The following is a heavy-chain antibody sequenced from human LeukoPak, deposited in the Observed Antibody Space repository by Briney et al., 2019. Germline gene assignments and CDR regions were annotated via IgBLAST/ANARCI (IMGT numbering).Heavy chain of an antibody. V-gene: IGHV3-74*01. CDR1: GFPMSSYW. D-gene: IGHD3-9*01. CDR3: ARDRDWAFDY. CDR2: IDNDGNNI. J-gene: IGHJ4*02. Sequence: GGSLRLSCAASGFPMSSYWMLWVRQVPQKGLEWVSRIDNDGNNINHADSVKGRFSVSRDNAKNTLYLQMSSLRDEDTAVYYCARDRDWAFDYWGQGTLITVSS.